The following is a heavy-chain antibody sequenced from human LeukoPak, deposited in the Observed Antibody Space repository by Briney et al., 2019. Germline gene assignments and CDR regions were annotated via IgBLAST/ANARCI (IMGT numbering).Heavy chain of an antibody. J-gene: IGHJ4*02. V-gene: IGHV4-39*01. Sequence: SETLSLTCTVSGASINSDNYYWGWIRQSPGKGLEWIWTIYNTATTYYNPTVMGRVTISGDTSRNQFFLKLTSVSASDTAVYYCAKTGRFCSATSCYPFDFWGQGTLVTVSS. CDR3: AKTGRFCSATSCYPFDF. D-gene: IGHD2-2*01. CDR1: GASINSDNYY. CDR2: IYNTATT.